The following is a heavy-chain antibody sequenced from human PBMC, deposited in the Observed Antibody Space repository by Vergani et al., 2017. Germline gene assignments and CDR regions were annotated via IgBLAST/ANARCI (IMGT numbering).Heavy chain of an antibody. J-gene: IGHJ6*02. CDR1: GFSFSGYW. CDR2: IKSDGSIT. V-gene: IGHV3-74*01. D-gene: IGHD2-21*01. CDR3: ARGGDRGWGDHPRYYFSMDL. Sequence: EVQLVESGGGLIHPGGSLRLSCEGSGFSFSGYWMHWVRQSPEKGLVWVSRIKSDGSITNYADSVKGRFTISRDNAKNSLFLQMNSLRAEDTAVYYCARGGDRGWGDHPRYYFSMDLWGQGTTVTV.